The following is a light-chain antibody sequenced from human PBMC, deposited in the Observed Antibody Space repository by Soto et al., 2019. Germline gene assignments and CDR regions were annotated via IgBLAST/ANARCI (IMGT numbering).Light chain of an antibody. V-gene: IGLV1-44*01. CDR3: VAWDDSLNGYVV. J-gene: IGLJ2*01. CDR2: SNN. Sequence: QSVLTHPPSASGTPVQRGTISCSGSSSNIGSNTVNWYQQLPGTAPKLVIYSNNQRPSGVPDRFSGSKSGTSASLAISGLQSEDEADYYCVAWDDSLNGYVVFGGGTKVTV. CDR1: SSNIGSNT.